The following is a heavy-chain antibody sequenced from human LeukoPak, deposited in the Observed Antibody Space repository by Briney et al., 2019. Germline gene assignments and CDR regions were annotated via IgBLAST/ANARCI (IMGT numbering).Heavy chain of an antibody. CDR2: INPSGGST. CDR3: PRVGEGYCSGGSCPFDY. J-gene: IGHJ4*02. D-gene: IGHD2-15*01. V-gene: IGHV1-46*01. Sequence: ASVKVSCKASGYTFTSYYMHWVRQAPGQGLEWMGIINPSGGSTSYAQKFQGRVTMTRDTSTSTVYMELSSLRSEDTAVYYCPRVGEGYCSGGSCPFDYWGQGTLVTVSS. CDR1: GYTFTSYY.